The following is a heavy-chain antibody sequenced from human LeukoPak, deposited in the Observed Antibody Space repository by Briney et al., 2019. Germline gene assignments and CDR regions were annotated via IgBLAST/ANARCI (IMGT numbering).Heavy chain of an antibody. CDR1: GHTFTSYG. J-gene: IGHJ4*02. D-gene: IGHD2-21*02. Sequence: ASVKVSCKASGHTFTSYGISWVRQAPGQGLEWMGWISAYNGNTNYAQKLQGRVTMTTDTSTSTAYMELRSLRSDDTAVYYCARDGSAVVTGLGGYWGQGTLVTVSS. CDR2: ISAYNGNT. V-gene: IGHV1-18*01. CDR3: ARDGSAVVTGLGGY.